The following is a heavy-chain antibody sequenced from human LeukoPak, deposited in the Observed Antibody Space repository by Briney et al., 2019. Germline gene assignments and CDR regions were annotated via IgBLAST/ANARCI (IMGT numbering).Heavy chain of an antibody. V-gene: IGHV4-59*08. CDR1: GGSISSYY. J-gene: IGHJ4*02. D-gene: IGHD6-13*01. CDR2: IYYSGST. CDR3: ARHKLARPYFDY. Sequence: SETLSLTCTVSGGSISSYYWSWIRQPPGKGLEWIGYIYYSGSTNYNPSLKSRVTISVDASKNQFSLKLSSVTAADTAVYYCARHKLARPYFDYWGQGTLVTVSS.